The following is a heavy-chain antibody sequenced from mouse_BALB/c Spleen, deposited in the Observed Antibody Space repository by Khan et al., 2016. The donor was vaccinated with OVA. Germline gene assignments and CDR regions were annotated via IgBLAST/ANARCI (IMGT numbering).Heavy chain of an antibody. CDR2: INTHSGVP. CDR3: ARGGAAFYRNDGGAMDS. J-gene: IGHJ4*01. D-gene: IGHD2-12*01. Sequence: QIQLVQSGPELKKPGETVRISCKASGYTFTTAGMQWVQKMPGKGLKWIGWINTHSGVPKYAEDFKGRFVFSLETSASTAYLQITNLKNEDTATYFCARGGAAFYRNDGGAMDSWGQRTSVTVSS. V-gene: IGHV9-4*02. CDR1: GYTFTTAG.